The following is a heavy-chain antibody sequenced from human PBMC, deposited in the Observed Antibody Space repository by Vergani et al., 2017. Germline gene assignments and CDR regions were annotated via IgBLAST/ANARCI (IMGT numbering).Heavy chain of an antibody. Sequence: VQLLESGGGLVQPGKSLRLSCTASGLTFSSYSMSWVRQVPGKGLEWVSTVSGRGDRTFYADSVKGRFTISRDKSKTTLYLQMSSLGADDTAIYYCAKNSNRLPRWDFWGQGALFTVSS. J-gene: IGHJ4*02. D-gene: IGHD4-23*01. V-gene: IGHV3-23*01. CDR2: VSGRGDRT. CDR1: GLTFSSYS. CDR3: AKNSNRLPRWDF.